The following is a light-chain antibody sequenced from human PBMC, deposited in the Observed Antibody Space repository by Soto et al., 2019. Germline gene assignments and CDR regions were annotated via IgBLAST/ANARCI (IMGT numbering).Light chain of an antibody. J-gene: IGKJ1*01. Sequence: EIVMTQSPGTLSVSPGERATLSCRASQSVSSNLAWYQQKPGQAPRLLIYGASTRATGIPARFSGSRSGTEFTLTISRLQSEDFAVYYCQQYNNSPLTFGQGTKVEIK. CDR1: QSVSSN. CDR3: QQYNNSPLT. CDR2: GAS. V-gene: IGKV3-15*01.